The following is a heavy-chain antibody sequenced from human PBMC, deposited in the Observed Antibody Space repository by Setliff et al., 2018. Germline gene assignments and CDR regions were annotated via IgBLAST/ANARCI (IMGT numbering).Heavy chain of an antibody. CDR3: VNLYSSY. CDR2: IVGSGGST. Sequence: PGGSLRLSCAASGFTFSSYAMSWVRQAPGKGLEWVSGIVGSGGSTYYADSVKGRFSISRDNSKNTVYLQMESLRGEDTAVYYCVNLYSSYWGQGTLVTVSS. J-gene: IGHJ4*02. V-gene: IGHV3-23*01. CDR1: GFTFSSYA. D-gene: IGHD2-21*01.